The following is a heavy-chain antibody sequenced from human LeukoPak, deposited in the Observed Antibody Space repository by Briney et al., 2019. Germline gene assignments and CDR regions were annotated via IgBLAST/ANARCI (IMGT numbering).Heavy chain of an antibody. D-gene: IGHD6-19*01. V-gene: IGHV3-43*01. CDR1: GFTFDDYT. CDR2: ISWDGGST. Sequence: GGSLRLSCAASGFTFDDYTMHWVRQAPGKGLEWVSLISWDGGSTYYADSVKGRFTISRDNSKNSLYLQMNSLRTEDTALHYCAKGGYSSGWLDYWGQGTLVTVSS. J-gene: IGHJ4*02. CDR3: AKGGYSSGWLDY.